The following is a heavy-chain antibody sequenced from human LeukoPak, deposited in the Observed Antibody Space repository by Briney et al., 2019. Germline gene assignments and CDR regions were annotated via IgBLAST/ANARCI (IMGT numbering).Heavy chain of an antibody. CDR2: INPNSGGT. J-gene: IGHJ5*02. CDR1: GYTFTGYY. D-gene: IGHD2-2*03. Sequence: ASVTVSCKASGYTFTGYYMHWVRQAPGQGLEWMGWINPNSGGTNYAQKFQGRVTMTRDTSISTAYMELRSLRSGDTAVYYCARGGYCSSTSCYPYNWFDPWGQGTLVTVSS. CDR3: ARGGYCSSTSCYPYNWFDP. V-gene: IGHV1-2*02.